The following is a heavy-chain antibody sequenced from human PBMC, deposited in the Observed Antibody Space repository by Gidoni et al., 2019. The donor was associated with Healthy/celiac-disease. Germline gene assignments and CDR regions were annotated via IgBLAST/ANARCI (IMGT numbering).Heavy chain of an antibody. CDR3: ARDNLRLIPDY. V-gene: IGHV1-46*01. J-gene: IGHJ4*02. D-gene: IGHD2-21*02. CDR2: INPSGGST. CDR1: GYTFTSYY. Sequence: QVQLVQSGAEVKKPGASAKVSCKASGYTFTSYYMHWVRQAPGQGLEWMGIINPSGGSTSYAQKFQGRVTMTRDTSTSTVYMELSSLRSEDTAVYYCARDNLRLIPDYWGQGTLVTVSS.